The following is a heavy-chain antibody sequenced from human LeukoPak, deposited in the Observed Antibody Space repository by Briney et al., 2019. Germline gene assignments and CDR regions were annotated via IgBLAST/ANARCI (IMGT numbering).Heavy chain of an antibody. V-gene: IGHV6-1*01. CDR3: AREDVTARFDY. D-gene: IGHD2-21*02. Sequence: SQTLSLTCAISGDSVSSNSVAWNWIRQSPSRGLEWLGRTYYRSKWNYDYAVSVKGRITVDPDTSKNQFSLHLNSVTPEDTAVYYCAREDVTARFDYWGQGTLVTVSS. J-gene: IGHJ4*02. CDR2: TYYRSKWNY. CDR1: GDSVSSNSVA.